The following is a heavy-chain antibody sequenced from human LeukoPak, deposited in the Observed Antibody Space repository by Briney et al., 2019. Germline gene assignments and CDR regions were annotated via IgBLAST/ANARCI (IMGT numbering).Heavy chain of an antibody. J-gene: IGHJ4*02. CDR2: VKQDGTET. V-gene: IGHV3-7*01. Sequence: GGSPRPSCAASGFTFSNYWMTSVRQGPGKGLEWVANVKQDGTETYYVDSVKGRFTISRDKVKNSLYLQMNSLRVEDTAVYYCARAGGTSWADYWGQGTLVTVSS. D-gene: IGHD6-13*01. CDR1: GFTFSNYW. CDR3: ARAGGTSWADY.